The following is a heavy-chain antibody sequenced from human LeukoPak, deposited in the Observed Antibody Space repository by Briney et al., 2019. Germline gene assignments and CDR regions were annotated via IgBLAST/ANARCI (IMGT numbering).Heavy chain of an antibody. CDR1: GFTFSTYA. CDR2: VSGDGRGT. CDR3: AKVGVPAAMRRSERSYFDY. Sequence: GGSLILSCAASGFTFSTYAMTWVRQAPGKGLEWVSAVSGDGRGTYYADSVKGRFTISRDNSKNTLYLQMNSLRADDTAVFYCAKVGVPAAMRRSERSYFDYWGQGTLVTVSS. J-gene: IGHJ4*02. D-gene: IGHD2-2*01. V-gene: IGHV3-23*01.